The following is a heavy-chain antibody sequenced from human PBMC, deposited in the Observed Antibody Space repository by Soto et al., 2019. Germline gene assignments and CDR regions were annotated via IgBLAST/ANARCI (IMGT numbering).Heavy chain of an antibody. V-gene: IGHV3-30-3*01. J-gene: IGHJ6*02. D-gene: IGHD2-15*01. Sequence: PVGSLRLSCAASGFTFSSYAMHWVRQAPGKGLEWVAVISYDGSNKYYADSVKGRFTISRDNSKNTLYLQMNSLRAEDTAVYYCARDRGGGSDYYYGMDVWGQGTTVTVSS. CDR2: ISYDGSNK. CDR3: ARDRGGGSDYYYGMDV. CDR1: GFTFSSYA.